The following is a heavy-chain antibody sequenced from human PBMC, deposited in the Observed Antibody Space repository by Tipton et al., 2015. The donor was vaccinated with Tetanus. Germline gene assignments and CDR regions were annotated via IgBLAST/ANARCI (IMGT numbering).Heavy chain of an antibody. CDR2: VYYTGST. CDR3: ARSKLLWFGESLSGFDS. D-gene: IGHD3-10*01. V-gene: IGHV4-59*01. J-gene: IGHJ4*02. Sequence: TLSLTCTVSGGSMSTYYWSWIRQPPGKGLEWIGYVYYTGSTDYNPSLKSRVTISVDTSKSQFSLRLTSVTAADPAVYYCARSKLLWFGESLSGFDSWGQGTLVTVSA. CDR1: GGSMSTYY.